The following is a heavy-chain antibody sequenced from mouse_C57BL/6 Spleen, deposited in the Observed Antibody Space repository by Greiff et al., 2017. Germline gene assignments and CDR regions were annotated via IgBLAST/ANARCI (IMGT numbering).Heavy chain of an antibody. CDR1: GYSFTGYY. CDR2: INPSTGGT. CDR3: ARALYYGNYDWFAY. J-gene: IGHJ3*01. D-gene: IGHD2-1*01. V-gene: IGHV1-42*01. Sequence: VQLKQSGPELVKPGASVKISCKASGYSFTGYYMNWVKQSPEKSLEWIGEINPSTGGTTYNQKFKAKATLTVDKSSSTAYMQLKSLTSEDSAVYYCARALYYGNYDWFAYWGQGTLVTVSA.